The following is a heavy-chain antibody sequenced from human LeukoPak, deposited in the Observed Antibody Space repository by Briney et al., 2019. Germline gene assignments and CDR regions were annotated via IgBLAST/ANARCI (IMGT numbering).Heavy chain of an antibody. V-gene: IGHV4-34*01. CDR1: GGSFSGYY. D-gene: IGHD2-8*01. CDR3: AVRYCTNGVCSENYYDYYMDV. J-gene: IGHJ6*03. Sequence: SATLSLTCAVSGGSFSGYYWSWIRQPPGKGLEWMGEINHSGSTNYNPSLMSRVTISVATSKKQLSLKLRSVAAADTAVFYCAVRYCTNGVCSENYYDYYMDVWGKGTTVTVSS. CDR2: INHSGST.